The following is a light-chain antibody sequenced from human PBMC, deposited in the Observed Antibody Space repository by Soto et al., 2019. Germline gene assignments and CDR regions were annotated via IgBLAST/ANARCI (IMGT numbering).Light chain of an antibody. J-gene: IGKJ1*01. CDR2: GAS. CDR3: QQYGSLSWT. CDR1: QSVSSNY. Sequence: DIVLTQSPGTLSLSPGERAPLSCRASQSVSSNYLAWYQQKPGQAPRLLIYGASTRATGVPDRFSGSGSGTDFTLTISRLEPEDFAVYHCQQYGSLSWTFGQGTKV. V-gene: IGKV3-20*01.